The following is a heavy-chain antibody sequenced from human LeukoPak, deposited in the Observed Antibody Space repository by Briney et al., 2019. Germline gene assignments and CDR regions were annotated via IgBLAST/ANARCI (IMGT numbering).Heavy chain of an antibody. CDR3: ARAGAGPTFYYYYMDV. V-gene: IGHV1-69*05. CDR2: IIPIFGTA. D-gene: IGHD6-19*01. Sequence: SVKVSCKASGGTFSSYAISRVRQAPGQGLEWMGGIIPIFGTANYAQKFQGRVTITTDESTSTAYTELSSLRSEDTAVYYCARAGAGPTFYYYYMDVWGKGTTVTVSS. J-gene: IGHJ6*03. CDR1: GGTFSSYA.